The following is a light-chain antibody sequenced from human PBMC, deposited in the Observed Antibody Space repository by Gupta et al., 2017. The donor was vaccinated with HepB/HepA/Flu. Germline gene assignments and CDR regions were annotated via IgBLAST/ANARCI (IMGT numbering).Light chain of an antibody. V-gene: IGLV1-51*01. J-gene: IGLJ2*01. Sequence: QSVLTQPPSMPAAPAETIIISSSGSSSNIGNNYVSWFQQLPETAPKLVIYDNDKRPSGIPDRFSASKSGASATLGISGLQTGDEAEYFCGTWDSSLNAVIFGGGTKLTVV. CDR3: GTWDSSLNAVI. CDR1: SSNIGNNY. CDR2: DND.